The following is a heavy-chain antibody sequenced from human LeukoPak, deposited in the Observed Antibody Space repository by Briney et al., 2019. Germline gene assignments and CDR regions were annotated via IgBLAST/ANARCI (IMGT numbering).Heavy chain of an antibody. CDR2: IYSGGST. CDR3: ARHDWFDP. CDR1: GFIVSGDY. J-gene: IGHJ5*02. V-gene: IGHV3-53*01. Sequence: GGSLRLSCAVSGFIVSGDYMSWVRQAPGKGLEWVSTIYSGGSTYYADSVKGRFTISRDNSKNTLYLQMNSLRAEDTAVYYCARHDWFDPWGRGTLVTVSS.